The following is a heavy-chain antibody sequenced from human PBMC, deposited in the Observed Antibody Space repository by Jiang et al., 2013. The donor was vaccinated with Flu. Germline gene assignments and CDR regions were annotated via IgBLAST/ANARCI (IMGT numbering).Heavy chain of an antibody. J-gene: IGHJ4*02. CDR3: ARGTGSGTYYNPFDS. CDR1: GGSFNGHY. D-gene: IGHD3-10*01. V-gene: IGHV4-34*01. Sequence: LLKPSETLTLTCAVYGGSFNGHYWSWVRQSPDKGLEWIGEINHPGSPNYSPSLKNRVTISVDAWKNQFSLKMASVTVADTAVYYCARGTGSGTYYNPFDSWSQGTLVTVSS. CDR2: INHPGSP.